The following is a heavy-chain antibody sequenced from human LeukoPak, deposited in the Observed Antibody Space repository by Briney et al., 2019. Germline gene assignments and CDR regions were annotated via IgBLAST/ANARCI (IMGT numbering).Heavy chain of an antibody. D-gene: IGHD2-15*01. Sequence: PGGSLRLSCAASGFTFSVFWMSWVRQAPGKGLEWVANIKQDGSEKYYVDSVKGRFTISRDNDNNSMYLQINSLRAGDTAVYYCARYHGGYFAYWGQGTLVTVSS. CDR1: GFTFSVFW. CDR3: ARYHGGYFAY. CDR2: IKQDGSEK. J-gene: IGHJ4*02. V-gene: IGHV3-7*01.